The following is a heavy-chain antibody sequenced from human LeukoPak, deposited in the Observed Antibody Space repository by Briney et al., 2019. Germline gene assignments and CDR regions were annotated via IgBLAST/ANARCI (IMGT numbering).Heavy chain of an antibody. CDR3: ARGIGSFGPEDY. D-gene: IGHD3-10*01. V-gene: IGHV1-18*01. CDR2: ISAYNGNT. J-gene: IGHJ4*02. CDR1: GYTFTSYG. Sequence: ASVKVSYKASGYTFTSYGISWVRQAPGQGLEGMGWISAYNGNTNYAQKLQGRVTMTTDTSTSTAYMELRSLRSDDPAVYYCARGIGSFGPEDYWGQGTLVTVSS.